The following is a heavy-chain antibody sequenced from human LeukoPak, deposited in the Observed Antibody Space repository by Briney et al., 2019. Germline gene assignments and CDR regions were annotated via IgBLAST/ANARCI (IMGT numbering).Heavy chain of an antibody. CDR2: ISSSSSYI. CDR1: GFTFDDYA. V-gene: IGHV3-21*01. D-gene: IGHD6-13*01. Sequence: GRSLRLSCAASGFTFDDYAMHWVRQAPGKGLEWVSSISSSSSYIYYADSVKGRFTISRDNAKNSLYLQMNSLRAEDTAVYYCARNGGSSSWYGLDYWGQGTLVTVSS. J-gene: IGHJ4*02. CDR3: ARNGGSSSWYGLDY.